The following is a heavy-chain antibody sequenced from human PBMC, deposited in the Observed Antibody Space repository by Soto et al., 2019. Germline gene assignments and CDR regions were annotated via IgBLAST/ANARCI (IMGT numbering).Heavy chain of an antibody. CDR2: IRPSGNTI. V-gene: IGHV3-11*01. Sequence: QVQLVESGGDLVKPGGSLRLSCAVSGFTFSDHYMXXXXXXXXXXXVWVSYIRPSGNTIYYSDSVKGRFTISGDNATXXXXXXXXXXXXXXXXXXXXXXXXXXXXXXXDLWGRGTLVTVSS. J-gene: IGHJ2*01. CDR1: GFTFSDHY. CDR3: XXXXXXXXXXXDL.